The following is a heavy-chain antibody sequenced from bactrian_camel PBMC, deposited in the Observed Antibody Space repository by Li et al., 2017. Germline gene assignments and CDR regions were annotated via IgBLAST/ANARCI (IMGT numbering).Heavy chain of an antibody. CDR2: IYGPRSDT. D-gene: IGHD6*01. CDR1: GLVFDTFG. Sequence: HVQLVESGGGLVQPGGSLRLSCATSGLVFDTFGMNWVRQAPGKGPEWVAGIYGPRSDTWYKDSVKGRFTISRDNAKNTLYLQMNSLKPEDTAVYYCAADWSNWYAPEAFGYWGQGTQVTVS. CDR3: AADWSNWYAPEAFGY. V-gene: IGHV3S6*01. J-gene: IGHJ6*01.